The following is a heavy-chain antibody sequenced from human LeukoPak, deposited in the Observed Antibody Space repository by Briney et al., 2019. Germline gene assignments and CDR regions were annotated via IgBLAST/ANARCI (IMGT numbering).Heavy chain of an antibody. V-gene: IGHV1-18*01. J-gene: IGHJ4*02. Sequence: EASVKVSCKASGYTFISYGVSWVRQAPGQGLEWMGWIDTYGGSTNYAQNLQGRVTVTTDTSTTTVYMELRSLRFDDTAVYYCARDYPQYRNRGYSGYGTFDYWGQGTLVTVSS. D-gene: IGHD5-12*01. CDR2: IDTYGGST. CDR3: ARDYPQYRNRGYSGYGTFDY. CDR1: GYTFISYG.